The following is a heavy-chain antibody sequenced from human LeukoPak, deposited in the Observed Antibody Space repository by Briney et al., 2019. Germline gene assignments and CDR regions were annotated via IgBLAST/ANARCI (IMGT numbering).Heavy chain of an antibody. V-gene: IGHV3-74*01. D-gene: IGHD1-7*01. CDR3: ARVTGTTMVDY. CDR2: INSDGSST. Sequence: GGSLRLSCAASGFTFSRYWMHWVRQAPGKGLVWVSRINSDGSSTSYADSVKGRFTISRDNAKNTLYLQMNSLRAEDTAVYCCARVTGTTMVDYWGQATLVTVSS. J-gene: IGHJ4*02. CDR1: GFTFSRYW.